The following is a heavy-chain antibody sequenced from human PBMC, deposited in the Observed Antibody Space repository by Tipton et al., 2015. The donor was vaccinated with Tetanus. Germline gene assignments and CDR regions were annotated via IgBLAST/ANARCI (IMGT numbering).Heavy chain of an antibody. D-gene: IGHD6-19*01. J-gene: IGHJ5*02. CDR3: ARAQVVAGTGGFDP. V-gene: IGHV3-74*01. CDR2: ISGDGNST. Sequence: SLRLSCAASGFTFSDYWMHWVRQAPGKGLMWVLRISGDGNSTSYAASVKGRFTISRDNAKNTVYLQMNSLRAEDTAVYYCARAQVVAGTGGFDPWGQGTPVTVSS. CDR1: GFTFSDYW.